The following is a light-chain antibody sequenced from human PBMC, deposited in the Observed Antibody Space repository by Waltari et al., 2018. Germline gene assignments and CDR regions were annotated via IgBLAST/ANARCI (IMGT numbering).Light chain of an antibody. Sequence: QSVLTQPPSASGTPGQRVTISCSGSSSNIGSNYVYWYQQLPGTAPKLLIYRNNQPPSGVPDRFSGSKSGTSASLVISGLRSEDEADYYCAAWDDSLSGWVFGGGTKLTVL. CDR1: SSNIGSNY. CDR3: AAWDDSLSGWV. CDR2: RNN. J-gene: IGLJ3*02. V-gene: IGLV1-47*01.